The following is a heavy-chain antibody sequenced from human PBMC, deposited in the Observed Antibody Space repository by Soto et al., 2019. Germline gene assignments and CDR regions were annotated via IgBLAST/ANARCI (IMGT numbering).Heavy chain of an antibody. CDR1: GFKVVSSY. Sequence: GGSLRLSCGASGFKVVSSYVTWGRHAPGEGLEWVSVIVSGGSTHYADSVTGRFTVSRDVSNNTVYLHMSSLRAEDTAVYFCATDSRNVGIGYFDSWGLGTLVTVSS. V-gene: IGHV3-53*01. CDR2: IVSGGST. D-gene: IGHD1-26*01. J-gene: IGHJ4*02. CDR3: ATDSRNVGIGYFDS.